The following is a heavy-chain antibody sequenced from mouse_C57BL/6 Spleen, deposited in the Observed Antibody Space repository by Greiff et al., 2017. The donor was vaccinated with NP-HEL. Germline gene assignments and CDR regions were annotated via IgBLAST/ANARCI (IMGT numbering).Heavy chain of an antibody. CDR2: INPYNGGT. CDR3: ASSYGSSYLYWYFDV. Sequence: EVQLQQSGPVLVKPGASVKMSCKASGYTFTDYYMNWVKQSHGKSLEWIGVINPYNGGTSYNQKFKGKATLTVDKSSSTAYMELNSLTSEDSAVYYCASSYGSSYLYWYFDVWGTGTTVTVSS. CDR1: GYTFTDYY. V-gene: IGHV1-19*01. J-gene: IGHJ1*03. D-gene: IGHD1-1*01.